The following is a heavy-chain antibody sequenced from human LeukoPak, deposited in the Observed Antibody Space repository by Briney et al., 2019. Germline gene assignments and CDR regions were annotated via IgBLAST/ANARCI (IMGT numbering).Heavy chain of an antibody. V-gene: IGHV4-34*01. Sequence: SETLSLTCAVYGGSFSGYYWSWIRQPPGKGLEWIGEINHSGSTNYNPSLKSRVTISVDTSKNQFSLKLSSVTAADTAVYYCARARDRYYYYGMDVGGKGPTVTVSS. J-gene: IGHJ6*04. CDR3: ARARDRYYYYGMDV. CDR2: INHSGST. CDR1: GGSFSGYY.